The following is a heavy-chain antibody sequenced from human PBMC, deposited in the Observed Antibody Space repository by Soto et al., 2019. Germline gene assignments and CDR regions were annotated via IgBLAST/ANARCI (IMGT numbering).Heavy chain of an antibody. CDR3: AIERGPTYYFDY. CDR2: IYSDGST. Sequence: PGGSLRLSCAASGFTVSSKYMSWVRQAPGKGLEWVSVIYSDGSTYYADSVKGRFTISRDNSKNTLYLQMNSLRAEDTAVYYCAIERGPTYYFDYWGQGTLVTVSS. CDR1: GFTVSSKY. D-gene: IGHD2-21*01. V-gene: IGHV3-53*01. J-gene: IGHJ4*02.